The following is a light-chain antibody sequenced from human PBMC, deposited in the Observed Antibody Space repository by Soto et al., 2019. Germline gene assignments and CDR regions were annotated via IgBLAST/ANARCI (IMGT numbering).Light chain of an antibody. CDR1: QTISSW. CDR2: KAS. CDR3: QQYQSYPWT. V-gene: IGKV1-5*03. Sequence: IQVTQSPSTLSGSVGDRVTITCRASQTISSWLAWYQQKPGKAPKLLIYKASTLKSGVPSRFSGSGSGTEFTLTINSLQPDDSATYYCQQYQSYPWTFGQGTKVDIK. J-gene: IGKJ1*01.